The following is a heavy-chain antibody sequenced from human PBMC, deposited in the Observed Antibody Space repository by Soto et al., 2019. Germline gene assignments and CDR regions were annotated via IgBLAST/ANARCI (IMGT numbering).Heavy chain of an antibody. D-gene: IGHD3-16*02. J-gene: IGHJ4*02. V-gene: IGHV1-69*08. Sequence: QVQLVQSGAEVKKPGSSVKVSCKASGGTFSSYTISWVRQAPGQGLEWMGSIIPILGIANYAQKFQGRVTITTDKSTSTAYMELSSLRSQDTAVYYCAREFPYASGSYPIPFDYWGQGTLVTVSS. CDR1: GGTFSSYT. CDR2: IIPILGIA. CDR3: AREFPYASGSYPIPFDY.